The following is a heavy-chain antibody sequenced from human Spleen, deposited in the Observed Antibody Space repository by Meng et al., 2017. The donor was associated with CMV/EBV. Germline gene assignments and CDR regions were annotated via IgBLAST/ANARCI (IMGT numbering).Heavy chain of an antibody. CDR3: AKDRERRNYGRAMDV. CDR1: GYTFTAHY. V-gene: IGHV1-2*02. D-gene: IGHD1-7*01. Sequence: ASVKVSCKASGYTFTAHYFHWVRQAPGQGLEWMGWIYPNSGGTHYAQKFQGRLTVTTDTSISTGYMELSSLGSDDTAVYYCAKDRERRNYGRAMDVWGQGTTVTVSS. CDR2: IYPNSGGT. J-gene: IGHJ6*02.